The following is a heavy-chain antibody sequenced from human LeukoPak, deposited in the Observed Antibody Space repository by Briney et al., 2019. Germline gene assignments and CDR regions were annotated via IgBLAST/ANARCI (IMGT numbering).Heavy chain of an antibody. Sequence: SETLSLTCAVYGGSFSGYYWSWIRQPPGKGLEWIGEINHSGSTNYNPSLKSRVTISVDTSKNQFSLKLSSVTAADTAVYYCARDTRGAYYDFWSGYYTGAYFDYWGQGTLVTVSS. CDR1: GGSFSGYY. CDR3: ARDTRGAYYDFWSGYYTGAYFDY. D-gene: IGHD3-3*01. J-gene: IGHJ4*02. CDR2: INHSGST. V-gene: IGHV4-34*01.